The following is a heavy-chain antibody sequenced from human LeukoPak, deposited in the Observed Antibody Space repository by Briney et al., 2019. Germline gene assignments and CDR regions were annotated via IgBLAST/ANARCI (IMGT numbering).Heavy chain of an antibody. J-gene: IGHJ4*02. CDR2: IYYSGST. D-gene: IGHD6-6*01. Sequence: PSETLSLTCTVSGGSISSSSYYWGWIRQPPGKGLEWIGSIYYSGSTYYNPSLKSRVTISVDTSKNQFSLKLSSVTAADTAVYYCARQDGMNYLAARPGYFDYWGQGTLVTVSS. V-gene: IGHV4-39*01. CDR3: ARQDGMNYLAARPGYFDY. CDR1: GGSISSSSYY.